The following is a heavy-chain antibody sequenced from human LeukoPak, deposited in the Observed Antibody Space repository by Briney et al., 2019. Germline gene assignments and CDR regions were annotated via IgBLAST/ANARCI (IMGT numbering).Heavy chain of an antibody. CDR2: FYHSGST. CDR3: ARDSRAYCGGDCYSLGWLDP. V-gene: IGHV4-38-2*02. D-gene: IGHD2-21*01. J-gene: IGHJ5*02. CDR1: GYSISSGYY. Sequence: PSETLSLTCTVSGYSISSGYYWGWIRQPPGKGLEWIGSFYHSGSTYYNPSLKSRVTISVDTSRNQFSLKLSSVTAADTAVYYCARDSRAYCGGDCYSLGWLDPWGQGTLVTVSS.